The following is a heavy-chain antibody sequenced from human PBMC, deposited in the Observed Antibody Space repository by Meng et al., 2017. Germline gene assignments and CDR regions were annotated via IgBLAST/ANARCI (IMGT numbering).Heavy chain of an antibody. CDR3: TAYIVVASTIYFQH. Sequence: GESLKISCTGSGFTVGDYAFSWVRQAPGKGLEWIGFTRSKLFGGTREYAASVKGRFNISRDDSKGIAYLQMNSLKTEDTAVYYCTAYIVVASTIYFQHWGQGTQVTGAS. CDR1: GFTVGDYA. D-gene: IGHD2-21*01. J-gene: IGHJ1*01. CDR2: TRSKLFGGTR. V-gene: IGHV3-49*04.